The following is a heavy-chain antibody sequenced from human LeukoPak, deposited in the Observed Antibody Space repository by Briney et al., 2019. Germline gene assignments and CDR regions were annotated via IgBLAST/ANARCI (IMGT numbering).Heavy chain of an antibody. CDR2: ISGSGGST. V-gene: IGHV3-23*01. Sequence: PGGSLRLSCAASGFTFSSYAMSWVRQAPGKGLERVSGISGSGGSTYYADSVKGRFTISRDNSKNTLYLQMNSLRAEDTAVYYCAKGYCRGISCYSDYWGQGTLVTVSS. CDR1: GFTFSSYA. D-gene: IGHD2-2*02. CDR3: AKGYCRGISCYSDY. J-gene: IGHJ4*02.